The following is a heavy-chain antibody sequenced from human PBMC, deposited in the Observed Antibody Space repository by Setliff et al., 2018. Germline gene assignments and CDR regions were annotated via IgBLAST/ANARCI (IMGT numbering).Heavy chain of an antibody. CDR1: GGSFSGYY. J-gene: IGHJ4*02. D-gene: IGHD2-2*01. CDR3: ARVVPAAMYFDY. Sequence: SETLSLTCAVYGGSFSGYYWSWIRQPPGKGLEWIGEINHSGSTNYNPSLKSRVTISVDTSKNQFSLKLSSVTAADTAVYDCARVVPAAMYFDYWGQGTLFTVSS. CDR2: INHSGST. V-gene: IGHV4-34*01.